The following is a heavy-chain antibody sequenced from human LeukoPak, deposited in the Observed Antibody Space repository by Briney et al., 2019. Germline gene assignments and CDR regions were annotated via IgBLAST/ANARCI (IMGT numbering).Heavy chain of an antibody. Sequence: SGGSLRLSCAASGFTFSDYYMSWIRQAPGKGLEWVSYISSSGSTIYYADSVKGRFTISRDNAKNSLYLQMNSLRAEDTAVYYCARGDPREYSFFDYWGQGTLVTVSS. D-gene: IGHD5-18*01. J-gene: IGHJ4*02. V-gene: IGHV3-11*01. CDR1: GFTFSDYY. CDR3: ARGDPREYSFFDY. CDR2: ISSSGSTI.